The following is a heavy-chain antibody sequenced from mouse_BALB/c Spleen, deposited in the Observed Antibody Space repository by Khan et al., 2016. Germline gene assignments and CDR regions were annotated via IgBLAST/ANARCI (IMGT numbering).Heavy chain of an antibody. J-gene: IGHJ3*01. CDR3: ARNFAY. Sequence: VQLKQSGAELVKPGASVKLSCTASGFNIKDTYMQWLKQRPEQGLDWIGRIDPASGDTEYDPKFQGKATITADTSSTTAYLLVSSLTSEDTAGYYGARNFAYWGQGTPVTVSA. CDR1: GFNIKDTY. CDR2: IDPASGDT. V-gene: IGHV14-3*02.